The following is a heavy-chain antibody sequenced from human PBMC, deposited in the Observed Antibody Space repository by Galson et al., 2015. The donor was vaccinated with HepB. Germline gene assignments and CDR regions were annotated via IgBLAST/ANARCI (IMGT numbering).Heavy chain of an antibody. CDR3: AAGGTDY. Sequence: PALVKPTQTLTLTCTFSGFSLSTSGVGVGWIRQPPGKALEWLALIWDDERRYSPSLKSRLTITKDTSKNQVVLQMTNMDPVDTATYYCAAGGTDYWGQGILVTVSS. D-gene: IGHD2-15*01. J-gene: IGHJ4*02. CDR1: GFSLSTSGVG. V-gene: IGHV2-5*02. CDR2: IWDDER.